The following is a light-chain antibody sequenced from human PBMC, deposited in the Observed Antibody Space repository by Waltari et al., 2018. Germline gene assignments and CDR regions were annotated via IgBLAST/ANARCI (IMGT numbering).Light chain of an antibody. V-gene: IGKV1-39*01. Sequence: DIQMTQSPSYLSASVGDRVTITCRASQRISSYFNWYQQKPGKATKLLIYAVSSLRSGVPSRFSGSGSGTKFTLTISSLLPEEVATDYCQQSYSTPLTFGGGTKVEIK. J-gene: IGKJ4*01. CDR1: QRISSY. CDR2: AVS. CDR3: QQSYSTPLT.